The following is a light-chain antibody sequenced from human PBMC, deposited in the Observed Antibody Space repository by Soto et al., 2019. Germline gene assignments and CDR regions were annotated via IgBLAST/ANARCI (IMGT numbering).Light chain of an antibody. CDR3: HQYNSWPPGT. CDR1: QSVSSN. V-gene: IGKV3-15*01. J-gene: IGKJ2*01. CDR2: DAS. Sequence: EIVLTQSPATLSVSPGERATLSCRASQSVSSNLAWYQQKPGQAPRLLXSDASNRATGIPDRFSGSGSGTEFTLTISRLQSEDFALYYCHQYNSWPPGTFGQGTKVDIK.